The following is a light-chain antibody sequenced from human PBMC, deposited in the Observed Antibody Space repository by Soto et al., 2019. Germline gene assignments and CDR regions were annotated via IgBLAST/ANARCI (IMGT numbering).Light chain of an antibody. J-gene: IGKJ5*01. V-gene: IGKV2-28*01. Sequence: DIVMTQSPLSLPVTPGQSASISCRSSQSLLHSSGNNYLDWYVQKPGQSTQLLIYWGSNRAFGVPDRFSGSGSCTDFTLKISRVEAEDVGVYYCMQVQQIPLTFGQGTRLEIK. CDR2: WGS. CDR1: QSLLHSSGNNY. CDR3: MQVQQIPLT.